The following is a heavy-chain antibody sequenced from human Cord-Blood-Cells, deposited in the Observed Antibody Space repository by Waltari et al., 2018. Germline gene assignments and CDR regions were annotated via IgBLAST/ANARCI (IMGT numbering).Heavy chain of an antibody. CDR3: ASGGAYYDILTGYYY. Sequence: QVQLQQWGAGLLKPSETLSLTCAVYGGSFSGYYWSWIRQPPGKGLEWIGESNHSGSTNSNPSLKSRVTISVDTSKNQFSLKLSSVTAADTAVYYCASGGAYYDILTGYYYWGQGTLVTVSS. D-gene: IGHD3-9*01. V-gene: IGHV4-34*01. CDR2: SNHSGST. CDR1: GGSFSGYY. J-gene: IGHJ4*02.